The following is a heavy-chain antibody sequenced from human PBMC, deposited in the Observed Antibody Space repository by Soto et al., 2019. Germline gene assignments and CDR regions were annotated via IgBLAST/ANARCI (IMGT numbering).Heavy chain of an antibody. CDR3: ARVLSGSYCWSY. CDR1: GGTFSSYA. V-gene: IGHV1-69*13. Sequence: SVKVSCKASGGTFSSYAISWVRQAPGQGLEWMGGIIPIFGTANYAQKFQGRVTITADESTSTAYMELSSLRSEDTAVYYCARVLSGSYCWSYWGQGTLVNVSS. J-gene: IGHJ4*02. CDR2: IIPIFGTA. D-gene: IGHD1-26*01.